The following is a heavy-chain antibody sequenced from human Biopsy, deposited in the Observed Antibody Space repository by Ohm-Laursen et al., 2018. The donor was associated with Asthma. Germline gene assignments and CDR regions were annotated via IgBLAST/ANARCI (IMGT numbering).Heavy chain of an antibody. CDR3: ARDFVDSAMDYFDY. CDR2: ISYSGST. V-gene: IGHV4-61*01. CDR1: GGSVSSGSHY. Sequence: TLSLTCTVSGGSVSSGSHYWGWIRQPPGKGLEWIGYISYSGSTNYNPSLKSRVTISVDTSKNQFSLKLSSVTAADTAVYYCARDFVDSAMDYFDYWGQGTLVTVSS. J-gene: IGHJ4*02. D-gene: IGHD5-18*01.